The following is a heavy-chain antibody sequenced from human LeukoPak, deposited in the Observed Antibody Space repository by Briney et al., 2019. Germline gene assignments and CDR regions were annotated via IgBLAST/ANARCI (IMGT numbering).Heavy chain of an antibody. CDR2: ISGSGGST. CDR3: AKRTYSSSSPHLDY. D-gene: IGHD6-13*01. J-gene: IGHJ4*02. Sequence: GGSLRLSCAASGFTFSSYAMNWVRQAPGKGLEWVSAISGSGGSTYYVDSVKGRFTISRDNSKSTLYLQMNSLRAEDTAVYYCAKRTYSSSSPHLDYWGQGTLVTVSS. CDR1: GFTFSSYA. V-gene: IGHV3-23*01.